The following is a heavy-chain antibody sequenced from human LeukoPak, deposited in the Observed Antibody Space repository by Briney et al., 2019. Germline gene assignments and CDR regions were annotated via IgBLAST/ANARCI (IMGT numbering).Heavy chain of an antibody. Sequence: SETLSLTCTVSSGSISTSNYYWGWVRQPPGKALEWIGNIFYSGSTYYSPSLKSRVTISLDTSRNQFSLKLNSVTAADTAVYYCARDKEMATIGEDAFDIWGQGTMVTVSS. CDR3: ARDKEMATIGEDAFDI. D-gene: IGHD5-24*01. V-gene: IGHV4-39*07. CDR1: SGSISTSNYY. CDR2: IFYSGST. J-gene: IGHJ3*02.